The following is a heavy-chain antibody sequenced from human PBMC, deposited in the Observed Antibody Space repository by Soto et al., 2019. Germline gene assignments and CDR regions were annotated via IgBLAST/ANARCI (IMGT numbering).Heavy chain of an antibody. J-gene: IGHJ4*02. D-gene: IGHD3-16*01. CDR3: AISQDRGGRTTFIY. CDR2: INWKSDI. CDR1: GFTFDDNA. Sequence: GGSLRLSCAVSGFTFDDNAMHWVRQAPEKGLGWVSGINWKSDIGYADSVKGRFTISRDNAENSLYLQMNSLRAEDTALYYCAISQDRGGRTTFIYWGQGTQVTVSS. V-gene: IGHV3-9*01.